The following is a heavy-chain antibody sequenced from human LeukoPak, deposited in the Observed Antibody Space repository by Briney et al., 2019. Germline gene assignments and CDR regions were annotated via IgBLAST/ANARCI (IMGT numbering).Heavy chain of an antibody. D-gene: IGHD1-26*01. CDR1: GFIFNTYA. Sequence: VQPGGSLRLSCAASGFIFNTYAMSWVRQAPGKGLEWVSAISGGAYATFYADSVKGRFTISRDNSKNTLYLQMNSLRAEDTAVYYCAKDRALSGWELYFDYWGQGTLVTVSS. V-gene: IGHV3-23*01. J-gene: IGHJ4*02. CDR3: AKDRALSGWELYFDY. CDR2: ISGGAYAT.